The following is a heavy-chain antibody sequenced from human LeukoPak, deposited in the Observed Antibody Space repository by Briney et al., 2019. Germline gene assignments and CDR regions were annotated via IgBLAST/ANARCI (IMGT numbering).Heavy chain of an antibody. CDR1: GGSISSSSYY. CDR3: ARRITMVRGVIPTDS. D-gene: IGHD3-10*01. Sequence: PSETLSLTCTVSGGSISSSSYYWGWIRQPPGKGVEWIGSIYYSGSTYYNPSLKSRVTISVDTSKNQFSLKLSSVTAADTAVYYCARRITMVRGVIPTDSWGQGTLVTVSS. CDR2: IYYSGST. J-gene: IGHJ4*02. V-gene: IGHV4-39*01.